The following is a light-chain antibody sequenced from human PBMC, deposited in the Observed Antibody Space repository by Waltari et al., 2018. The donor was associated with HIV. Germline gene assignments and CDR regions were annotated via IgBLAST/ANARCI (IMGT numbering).Light chain of an antibody. CDR2: AVT. CDR3: CSYAGTSTYV. CDR1: SRDVVRYNL. J-gene: IGLJ1*01. Sequence: QSALTQPASVSGSPGQSITISCPGPSRDVVRYNLFSWYQHHPGKAPKVMIYAVTKRPSGVSDRFSGSKSGNTASLTISGLQAEDEADYYCCSYAGTSTYVFGTGTKVTVL. V-gene: IGLV2-23*02.